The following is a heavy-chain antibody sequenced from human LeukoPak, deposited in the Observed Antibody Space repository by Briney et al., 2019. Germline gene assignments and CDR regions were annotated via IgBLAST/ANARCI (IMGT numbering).Heavy chain of an antibody. D-gene: IGHD1-14*01. CDR3: ARANSIKDYFDY. CDR2: IYYSGST. CDR1: GGSMSSYY. V-gene: IGHV4-59*01. Sequence: SSQTLSLTCTVSGGSMSSYYWSWIRQPPGKGLVWIGYIYYSGSTNYNPSLKSRVTISVDTSKNQFSLKLSSVTAADTAVYYCARANSIKDYFDYWGQGTLVTVSS. J-gene: IGHJ4*02.